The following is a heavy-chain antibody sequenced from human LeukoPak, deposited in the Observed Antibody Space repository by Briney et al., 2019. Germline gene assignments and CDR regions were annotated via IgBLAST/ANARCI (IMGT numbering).Heavy chain of an antibody. Sequence: GGSLRLSCAASGFTFSNYWMHWVRQAPGKGLVWVSRINTDESSTNYADSVKGRFAISRDNAKNTLYLQMNSLRAEDTAVYYCARTKGDYGDYWVYGMDVWGQGTTVTVSS. CDR2: INTDESST. V-gene: IGHV3-74*01. D-gene: IGHD4-17*01. J-gene: IGHJ6*02. CDR3: ARTKGDYGDYWVYGMDV. CDR1: GFTFSNYW.